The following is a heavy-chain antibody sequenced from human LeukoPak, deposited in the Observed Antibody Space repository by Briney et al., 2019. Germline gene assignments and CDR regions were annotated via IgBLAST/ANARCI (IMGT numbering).Heavy chain of an antibody. V-gene: IGHV4-59*01. CDR3: ARDRSLGEQLEFDY. CDR2: IYYSGST. J-gene: IGHJ4*02. CDR1: GGSISSYY. Sequence: SETLSLTCTVSGGSISSYYWSWIQQPPGKGLEWIGYIYYSGSTNYNPSLKSRVTISVDTSKNQFSLKLSSVTAADTAVYYCARDRSLGEQLEFDYWGQGTLVTVSS. D-gene: IGHD6-13*01.